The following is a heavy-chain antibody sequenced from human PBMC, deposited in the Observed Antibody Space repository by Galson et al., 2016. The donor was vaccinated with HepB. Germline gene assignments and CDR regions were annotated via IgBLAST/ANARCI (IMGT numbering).Heavy chain of an antibody. Sequence: SLRLSCAASGFTFSNYAMSWVRQAPGKGLEWVSAISGSGGSPYYADSAKGRFTISRDNSKNTLYLQMNSLRVEDTALSYCVKDTRSCFYSRWVDPWGQGSRVTVSA. CDR2: ISGSGGSP. CDR1: GFTFSNYA. D-gene: IGHD3-3*01. CDR3: VKDTRSCFYSRWVDP. V-gene: IGHV3-23*01. J-gene: IGHJ5*02.